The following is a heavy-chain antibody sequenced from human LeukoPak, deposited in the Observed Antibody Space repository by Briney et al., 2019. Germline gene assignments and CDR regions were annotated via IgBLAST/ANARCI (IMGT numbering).Heavy chain of an antibody. CDR3: ATSSSWANDAFDI. J-gene: IGHJ3*02. Sequence: GGSLRLSCAASGFTFNSDWMHWVRQAPGKGLVRVSRINSDGSSTTYADSVKGRFTISRDNAKNTLYLQMNSLRAEDTAFYYCATSSSWANDAFDIWGQGTMVTVSS. V-gene: IGHV3-74*01. D-gene: IGHD6-13*01. CDR1: GFTFNSDW. CDR2: INSDGSST.